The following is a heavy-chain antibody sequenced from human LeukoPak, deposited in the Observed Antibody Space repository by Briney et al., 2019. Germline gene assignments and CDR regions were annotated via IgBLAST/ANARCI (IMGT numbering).Heavy chain of an antibody. Sequence: GGSLRLSCAASGFTFSSYGMHWVRQAPGKGLEWVAFIRYDGSNKYYADSVKGRFTISRDNSKNTLYLQMNSLRAEDTAVYYCARDGRIFGVVIPFDYWGQGTLVTVSS. CDR3: ARDGRIFGVVIPFDY. CDR1: GFTFSSYG. J-gene: IGHJ4*02. V-gene: IGHV3-30*02. CDR2: IRYDGSNK. D-gene: IGHD3-3*01.